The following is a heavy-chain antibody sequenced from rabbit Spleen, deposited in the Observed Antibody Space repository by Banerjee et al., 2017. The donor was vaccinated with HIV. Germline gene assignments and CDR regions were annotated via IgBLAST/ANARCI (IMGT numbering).Heavy chain of an antibody. Sequence: HLVEFGGGLVKPGASLTLTCKASGFSFSFKDVMCWVRQAPGKGLEWIACIYTGGSGGIYYATWAKGRFTISKTSSTTVTLQMTSLTAADTATYFCGRSSYAGYAGYGYGFNLWGPGTLVTVS. CDR1: GFSFSFKDV. CDR3: GRSSYAGYAGYGYGFNL. J-gene: IGHJ4*01. D-gene: IGHD7-1*01. V-gene: IGHV1S45*01. CDR2: IYTGGSGGI.